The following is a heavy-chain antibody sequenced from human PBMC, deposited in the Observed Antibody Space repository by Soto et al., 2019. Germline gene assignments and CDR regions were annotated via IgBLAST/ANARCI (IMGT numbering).Heavy chain of an antibody. CDR3: ARHSSSWYAGYYYYGMDV. CDR2: ISAYNGNT. J-gene: IGHJ6*02. Sequence: QVQLVQSGAEVKKPGASVKVSCKASGYTFTSYGISWVRQAPGQGLEWMGWISAYNGNTNYAQKLQGRVTMTTDTATSTAYMELRSLRSDDTAVYYCARHSSSWYAGYYYYGMDVWGQGTTVTVSS. D-gene: IGHD6-13*01. CDR1: GYTFTSYG. V-gene: IGHV1-18*01.